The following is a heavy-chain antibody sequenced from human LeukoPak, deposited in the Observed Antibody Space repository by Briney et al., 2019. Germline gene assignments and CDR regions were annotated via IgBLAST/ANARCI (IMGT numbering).Heavy chain of an antibody. Sequence: SETLSLTCTVSGGSISSGGYSWSWIRQPPGKGLEWIGYIYHSGSTYYNPSLKSRVTISVDRSKNQFSLKLSSVTAADTAVYYCARGNVVVPRSYYYYGMDVWGQGTTVTVSS. V-gene: IGHV4-30-2*01. D-gene: IGHD2-2*01. CDR1: GGSISSGGYS. CDR3: ARGNVVVPRSYYYYGMDV. J-gene: IGHJ6*02. CDR2: IYHSGST.